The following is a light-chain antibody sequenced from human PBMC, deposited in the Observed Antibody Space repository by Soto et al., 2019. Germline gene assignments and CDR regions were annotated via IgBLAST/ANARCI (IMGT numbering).Light chain of an antibody. CDR1: SSDVGTYNR. J-gene: IGLJ1*01. CDR2: DVS. V-gene: IGLV2-18*02. CDR3: CSYTSTSTYV. Sequence: QSALTQPPSVSGSPGQSVAISCTGTSSDVGTYNRVSWYQQPPGTAPRLMIYDVSNRPSGVPDRFSGSKSGNTASLTISGLQAEDEADYYCCSYTSTSTYVFGTGTKLTVL.